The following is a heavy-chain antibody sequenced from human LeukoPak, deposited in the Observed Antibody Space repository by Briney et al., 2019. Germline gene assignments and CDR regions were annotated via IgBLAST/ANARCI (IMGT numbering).Heavy chain of an antibody. CDR3: VRYPLSYSSNWHYYFDY. CDR1: GYTFTSYG. V-gene: IGHV1-18*01. CDR2: ISGSNGNT. Sequence: ASVKVSCKASGYTFTSYGVSWVRQAPGQGLEWMGWISGSNGNTNNAQKVQGRVTMTTDTSTSTAYMELRSLRSDDTAVYYCVRYPLSYSSNWHYYFDYWGQGTLLTVSS. J-gene: IGHJ4*02. D-gene: IGHD6-13*01.